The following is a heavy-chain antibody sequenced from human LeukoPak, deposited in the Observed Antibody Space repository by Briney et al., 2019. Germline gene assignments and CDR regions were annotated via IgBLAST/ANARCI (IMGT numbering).Heavy chain of an antibody. V-gene: IGHV3-7*01. J-gene: IGHJ4*02. CDR2: IKQDGSEK. CDR1: GFTFSSYW. Sequence: PGGSLRLSCAASGFTFSSYWMSWLRQAPGKGLEWVANIKQDGSEKYYVDSVKGRFTISRDNAKNSLYLQMNSLRAEDTAVYYCARASPAGFRGYEARPHYFDYWGQGTLVTVSS. D-gene: IGHD6-6*01. CDR3: ARASPAGFRGYEARPHYFDY.